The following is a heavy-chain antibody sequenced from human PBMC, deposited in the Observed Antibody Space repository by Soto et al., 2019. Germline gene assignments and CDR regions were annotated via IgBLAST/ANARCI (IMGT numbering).Heavy chain of an antibody. Sequence: QVQLVQSGAEVKKPGSSVKVSCKASGGTFSSYTISWVRQAPGQGLEWMGRIIPILGIANYAQKFQGRVTITADKSTNTAYMELSSLRSEDTVVYYCAREEYYYGSGAFFDYWGQGTLVTVSS. J-gene: IGHJ4*02. CDR3: AREEYYYGSGAFFDY. D-gene: IGHD3-10*01. CDR1: GGTFSSYT. V-gene: IGHV1-69*08. CDR2: IIPILGIA.